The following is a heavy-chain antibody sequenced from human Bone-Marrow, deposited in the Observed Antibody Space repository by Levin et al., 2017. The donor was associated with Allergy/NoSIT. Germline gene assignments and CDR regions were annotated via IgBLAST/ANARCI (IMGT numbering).Heavy chain of an antibody. D-gene: IGHD3-10*01. CDR2: INHSGST. J-gene: IGHJ4*02. CDR1: GGSFTCYF. Sequence: ESLKISCAVDGGSFTCYFWTWIRQPPGKGLEWIGEINHSGSTKYNPSLTSRVTISVDTSKKEFSLNLSSVTAADTAVFYCARGGRWSFSYYFDYWGQGTRVTVSS. CDR3: ARGGRWSFSYYFDY. V-gene: IGHV4-34*01.